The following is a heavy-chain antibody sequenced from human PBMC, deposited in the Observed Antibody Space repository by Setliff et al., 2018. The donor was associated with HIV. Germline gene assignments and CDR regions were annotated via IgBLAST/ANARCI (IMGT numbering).Heavy chain of an antibody. V-gene: IGHV3-49*04. J-gene: IGHJ3*02. Sequence: GGSLRLSCAASGFTFSNYDMHWVRQAPGRGWSGSHPSRLGKLTYAASVKDRFTVSRDDSKSIAYLQINSLKTEDTAVYYCTRDKGYAFDIWGQGAMVTVSS. D-gene: IGHD5-18*01. CDR1: GFTFSNYD. CDR2: SRLGKL. CDR3: TRDKGYAFDI.